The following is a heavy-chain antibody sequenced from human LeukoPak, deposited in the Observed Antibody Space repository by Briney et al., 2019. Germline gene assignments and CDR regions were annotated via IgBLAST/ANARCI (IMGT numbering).Heavy chain of an antibody. J-gene: IGHJ3*02. CDR2: ISSSGSTI. D-gene: IGHD2-2*01. Sequence: KPGGSLRLSCAASGFTFSDYYMSWIRQAPGKGLEWVSYISSSGSTIYYAGSVKGRFTISRGNAKNSLYLQMNSLRAEDTAVYYCARDLIIPATGDAFDIWGQGTMVTVSS. V-gene: IGHV3-11*01. CDR1: GFTFSDYY. CDR3: ARDLIIPATGDAFDI.